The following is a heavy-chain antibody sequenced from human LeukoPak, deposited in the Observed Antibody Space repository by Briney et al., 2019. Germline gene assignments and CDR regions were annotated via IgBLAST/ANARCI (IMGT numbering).Heavy chain of an antibody. CDR3: ARGATYAYYQDY. V-gene: IGHV3-74*01. J-gene: IGHJ4*02. CDR2: IKYDASST. Sequence: GGSLRLSCAASGFTFSSHWMHWVRQAPGKGLVWVSRIKYDASSTSYADSVKGRFTISRDNAKNTLYLQMNSLRAEDMAVYYCARGATYAYYQDYWGQGTLVTVSS. D-gene: IGHD1-26*01. CDR1: GFTFSSHW.